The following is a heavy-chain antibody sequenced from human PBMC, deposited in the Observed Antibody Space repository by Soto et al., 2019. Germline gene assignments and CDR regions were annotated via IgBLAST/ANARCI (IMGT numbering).Heavy chain of an antibody. V-gene: IGHV6-1*01. CDR1: GDSVSSNSAA. CDR3: ARDPRRPDYDFWLFDY. Sequence: QALSLTFAISGDSVSSNSAACNLIRHSPSRGLEWLGRTYYRSKWYNDYAVSVKSRITINPDASKNQFSLQLNSVTPEDTAVYYCARDPRRPDYDFWLFDYWGQGTLVTVSS. J-gene: IGHJ4*02. D-gene: IGHD3-3*01. CDR2: TYYRSKWYN.